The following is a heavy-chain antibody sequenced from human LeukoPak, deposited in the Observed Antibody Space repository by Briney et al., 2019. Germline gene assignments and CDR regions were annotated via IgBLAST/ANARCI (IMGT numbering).Heavy chain of an antibody. D-gene: IGHD4-17*01. V-gene: IGHV3-23*01. Sequence: GGSLRLSCAASGFTFSSYAMSWVRQAPGKGLEWVSAISGSGGSTYYADSVKGRFTISRDNSKNTLYLQMNSLRAEDTAVYYCAKLMYDYGDLRNWFDRWGEGTLLTV. J-gene: IGHJ5*02. CDR3: AKLMYDYGDLRNWFDR. CDR1: GFTFSSYA. CDR2: ISGSGGST.